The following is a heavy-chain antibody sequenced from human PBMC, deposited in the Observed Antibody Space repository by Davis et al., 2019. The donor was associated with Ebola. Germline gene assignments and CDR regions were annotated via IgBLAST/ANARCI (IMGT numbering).Heavy chain of an antibody. J-gene: IGHJ2*01. CDR1: GFTFGDYA. D-gene: IGHD3-10*01. CDR2: ISWTSDSI. Sequence: SLKISCAGSGFTFGDYAMHWVRQAPGKGLEWVSGISWTSDSIVYADSVKGRFTVSRDDSKNTLYLQMNTLRVEDTAMYYCARHASGDFWYFGLWGRGTLVTVSS. V-gene: IGHV3-9*01. CDR3: ARHASGDFWYFGL.